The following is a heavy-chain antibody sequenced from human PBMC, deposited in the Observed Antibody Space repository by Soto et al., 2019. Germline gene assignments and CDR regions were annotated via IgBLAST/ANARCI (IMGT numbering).Heavy chain of an antibody. D-gene: IGHD2-21*01. CDR2: ISISGTTI. Sequence: QVQLVESGGGLVKPGGSLRLSCAASGFTLSDYYMTWIRQAPGKGLEWVSDISISGTTIHYADSVRGRFTISRDNAKTSLWLHMNTRRAEDTAVYYCARFRGDGDYNVWGQGTLVTVSS. V-gene: IGHV3-11*01. J-gene: IGHJ4*02. CDR1: GFTLSDYY. CDR3: ARFRGDGDYNV.